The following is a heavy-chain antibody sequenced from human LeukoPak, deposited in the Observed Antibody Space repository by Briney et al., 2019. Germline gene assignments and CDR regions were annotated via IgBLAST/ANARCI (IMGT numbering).Heavy chain of an antibody. CDR3: ATHSYYYGSGSYPHYLDY. Sequence: PGGSLRLSCAASGFIFEDNGMSWVRQAPGEGLEWVSGINWNGETTGYVDSVKGRLTISRDNAKNSLYLQMNSLRVKDTALYYCATHSYYYGSGSYPHYLDYWGQGTLVTVSS. J-gene: IGHJ4*02. V-gene: IGHV3-20*04. D-gene: IGHD3-10*01. CDR2: INWNGETT. CDR1: GFIFEDNG.